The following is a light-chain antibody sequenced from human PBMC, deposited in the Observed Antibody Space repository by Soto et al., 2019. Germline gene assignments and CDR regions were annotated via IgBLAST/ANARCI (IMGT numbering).Light chain of an antibody. V-gene: IGKV1-39*01. CDR1: QGISSY. CDR3: QQSYSTPHWT. CDR2: AAS. J-gene: IGKJ1*01. Sequence: DIQLTQSPSFLSASVGDRVTITCRASQGISSYLAWYQQKPGKAPKLLIYAASSLQSGVPSRFSGSGSGTDFSLTISSLQPEDFATYYCQQSYSTPHWTFGQGTKVDIK.